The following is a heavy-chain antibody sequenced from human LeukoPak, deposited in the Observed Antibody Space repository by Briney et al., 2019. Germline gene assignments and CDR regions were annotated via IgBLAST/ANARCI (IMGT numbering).Heavy chain of an antibody. Sequence: ASVKASCKASGYTFTGYYMHWVRQAPGQGLEWMGWINPNSGGTNYAQKFQGRVTMTRDTSISTAYMELSRLRSDDTAVYYCARDGVSVAGDGDWFDPWGQGTLVTVSS. J-gene: IGHJ5*02. CDR2: INPNSGGT. D-gene: IGHD6-19*01. CDR3: ARDGVSVAGDGDWFDP. V-gene: IGHV1-2*02. CDR1: GYTFTGYY.